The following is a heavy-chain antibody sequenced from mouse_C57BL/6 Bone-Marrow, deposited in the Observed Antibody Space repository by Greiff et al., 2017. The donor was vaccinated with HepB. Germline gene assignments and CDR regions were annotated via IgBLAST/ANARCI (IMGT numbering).Heavy chain of an antibody. CDR2: ISNSGST. Sequence: VQLQQSGPGLAKPSQTLSLTCSVTGYSITSDYWNWIRKFPGNKLEYMGYISNSGSTYYNPSLKSRISITRDTSKNQYYLQLNSVTTADTATYCCARGYSNSPTYFDYWGQGTTLTVSS. CDR1: GYSITSDY. J-gene: IGHJ2*01. D-gene: IGHD2-5*01. V-gene: IGHV3-8*01. CDR3: ARGYSNSPTYFDY.